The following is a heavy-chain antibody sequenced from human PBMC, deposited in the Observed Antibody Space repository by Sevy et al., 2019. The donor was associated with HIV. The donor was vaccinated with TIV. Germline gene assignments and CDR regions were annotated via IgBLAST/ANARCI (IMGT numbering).Heavy chain of an antibody. V-gene: IGHV1-18*04. CDR2: ISSYNSET. CDR3: ARDHSVEGSLYYFDF. CDR1: GYNFISYG. Sequence: ASVKVSCKTSGYNFISYGISWVRQAPGQGLEWMGWISSYNSETNYARKFQGRATMTTETSTSTVYMELRSLTSDDTAVYYCARDHSVEGSLYYFDFWGQGTLVTVSS. J-gene: IGHJ4*02. D-gene: IGHD6-19*01.